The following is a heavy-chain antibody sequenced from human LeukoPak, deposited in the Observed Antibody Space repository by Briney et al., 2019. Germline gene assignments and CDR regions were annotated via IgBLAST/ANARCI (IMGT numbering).Heavy chain of an antibody. Sequence: SGPALVKPTQTLTLTCTFSGFSLSTSGMCVSWIRQPPGKALEWLARSAWDDDKYYSTSLKTRLTISKDSSKNQVVLTMTTMDPVDTATYYCARIVYSSSWYYFDYWGQGTLGTVSS. CDR1: GFSLSTSGMC. J-gene: IGHJ4*02. CDR3: ARIVYSSSWYYFDY. CDR2: SAWDDDK. D-gene: IGHD6-13*01. V-gene: IGHV2-70*11.